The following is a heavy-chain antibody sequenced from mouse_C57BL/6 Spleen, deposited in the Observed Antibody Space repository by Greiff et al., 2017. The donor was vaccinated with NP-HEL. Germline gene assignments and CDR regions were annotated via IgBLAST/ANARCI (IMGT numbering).Heavy chain of an antibody. Sequence: VKLMESGAELMKPGASVKLSCKATGYTFTGYWIEWVKQRPGKGLEGIGEILPVSGSTNYNEKLKGKATFTADTSSNTAYMQLSSLTTEDSAIYYCASSPGTALHFDYWGQGTTLTVSS. V-gene: IGHV1-9*01. CDR3: ASSPGTALHFDY. J-gene: IGHJ2*01. D-gene: IGHD1-2*01. CDR1: GYTFTGYW. CDR2: ILPVSGST.